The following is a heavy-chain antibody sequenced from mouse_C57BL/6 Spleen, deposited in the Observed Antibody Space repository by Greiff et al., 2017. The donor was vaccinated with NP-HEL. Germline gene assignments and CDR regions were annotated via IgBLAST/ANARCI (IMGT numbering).Heavy chain of an antibody. CDR2: IYPGDGDT. CDR3: ASQRFLLSSSYWYFDV. J-gene: IGHJ1*03. CDR1: GYAFSSSW. Sequence: QVQLQQSGPELVKPGASVKISCKASGYAFSSSWMNWVKQRPGKGLEWIGRIYPGDGDTNYNGKFKGKATLTADKSSSTAYMQLSSLTSEDSAVYFCASQRFLLSSSYWYFDVWGTGTTVTVSS. V-gene: IGHV1-82*01. D-gene: IGHD2-1*01.